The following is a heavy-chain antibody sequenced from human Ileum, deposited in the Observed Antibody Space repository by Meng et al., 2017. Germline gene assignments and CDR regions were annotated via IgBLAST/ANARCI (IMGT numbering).Heavy chain of an antibody. CDR2: FHPGSGA. CDR3: AKNGAYCLES. CDR1: GGSISSGTW. D-gene: IGHD2-21*01. Sequence: QVQLQEAGPGLGKPSGTLSLTCAVSGGSISSGTWWSWVRQPPGKGLQWIGEFHPGSGATYNPSLKARVTISVDTSMQQFSLQLTSVTAADTAVYYCAKNGAYCLESWGQGTLVTVSS. J-gene: IGHJ4*02. V-gene: IGHV4-4*02.